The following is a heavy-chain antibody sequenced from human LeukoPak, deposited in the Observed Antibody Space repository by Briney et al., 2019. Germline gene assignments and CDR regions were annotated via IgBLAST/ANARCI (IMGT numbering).Heavy chain of an antibody. J-gene: IGHJ2*01. D-gene: IGHD3-22*01. Sequence: PSETLSLTCSFSGGSFSQRHWSWIRQAPGKGLECIGNFYYGERANYNPSLKSRVTISVDSSTNKFSMKLTSVTAADTAVYYCARLAYYYDRSGPADWYFDLWGRGTLVTVSS. CDR2: FYYGERA. CDR1: GGSFSQRH. CDR3: ARLAYYYDRSGPADWYFDL. V-gene: IGHV4-59*08.